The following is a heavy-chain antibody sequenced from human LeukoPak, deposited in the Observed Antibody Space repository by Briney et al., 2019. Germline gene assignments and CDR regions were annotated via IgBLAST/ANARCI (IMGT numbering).Heavy chain of an antibody. J-gene: IGHJ5*02. CDR2: IIPILGIA. Sequence: ASVKVSCKASGYTFTIYGFNWVRQAPGQGLEWMGRIIPILGIANYAQKFQGRVTITADKSTSTAYMELSSLRSEDTAVYYCAGSQWELDWFDPWGQGTLVTVSS. D-gene: IGHD1-26*01. V-gene: IGHV1-69*04. CDR3: AGSQWELDWFDP. CDR1: GYTFTIYG.